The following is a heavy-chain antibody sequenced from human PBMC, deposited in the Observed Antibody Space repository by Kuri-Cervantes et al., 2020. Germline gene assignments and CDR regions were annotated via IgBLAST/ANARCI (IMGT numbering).Heavy chain of an antibody. J-gene: IGHJ6*02. CDR1: GFTFSSYA. V-gene: IGHV3-23*01. CDR3: AREPQSPYRYDFWSGYYYYYYGMDV. D-gene: IGHD3-3*01. CDR2: ISGSGGST. Sequence: GESLKISCAASGFTFSSYAMSWVRQAPGKGLEWVSAISGSGGSTYYADSVKGRFIISRDNDKNSLHLQMNRLRVEDTAVYYCAREPQSPYRYDFWSGYYYYYYGMDVWGQGTTVTDSS.